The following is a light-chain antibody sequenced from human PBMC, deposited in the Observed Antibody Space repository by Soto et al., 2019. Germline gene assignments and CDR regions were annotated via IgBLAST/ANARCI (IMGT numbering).Light chain of an antibody. CDR1: SSDLGSYNY. V-gene: IGLV2-14*01. Sequence: QSALTQPASVSGSPGQSIIISCTGTSSDLGSYNYVSWYQQHPGKVPKLMIYEVSNRPSGVSNRFSGSKSGNTATLTISGLQAEDEADYYCQCYDNSFGANVLFGGGTQLTVL. CDR2: EVS. CDR3: QCYDNSFGANVL. J-gene: IGLJ2*01.